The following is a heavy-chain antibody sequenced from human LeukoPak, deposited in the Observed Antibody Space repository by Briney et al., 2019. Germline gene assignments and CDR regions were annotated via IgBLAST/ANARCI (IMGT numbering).Heavy chain of an antibody. Sequence: GGSLRLSCVVSGFTFSSYAMSWVRQAPGKGLEWVSGISGSGGSTYYADSVKGRFTISRDNSKNTLYLQMNSLRAEDTAVYYCAKERSSSLGENAFDIWGQGTMVTVSS. J-gene: IGHJ3*02. CDR3: AKERSSSLGENAFDI. V-gene: IGHV3-23*01. CDR2: ISGSGGST. CDR1: GFTFSSYA. D-gene: IGHD6-13*01.